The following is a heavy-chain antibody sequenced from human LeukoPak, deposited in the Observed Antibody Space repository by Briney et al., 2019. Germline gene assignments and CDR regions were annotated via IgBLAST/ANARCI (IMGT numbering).Heavy chain of an antibody. CDR3: AKSYYYDSSGYPSYYYYMDV. J-gene: IGHJ6*03. Sequence: GGSLRLSCAASGFTFSSYAMSWVRQAPGKGLEWVSAISGSGGSTYYADSVKGRFTISRDNSKNTLYLQMNSLRAEDTAVYYCAKSYYYDSSGYPSYYYYMDVWGKGTTVTVSS. CDR1: GFTFSSYA. CDR2: ISGSGGST. V-gene: IGHV3-23*01. D-gene: IGHD3-22*01.